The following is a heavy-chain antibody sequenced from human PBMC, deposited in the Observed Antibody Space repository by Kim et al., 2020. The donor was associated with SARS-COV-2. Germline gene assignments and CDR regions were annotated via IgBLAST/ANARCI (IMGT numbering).Heavy chain of an antibody. V-gene: IGHV4-31*02. D-gene: IGHD3-3*01. CDR3: ARAGWGFWSGYYPWGAFDI. Sequence: SRVTISVDTSKNQFSLKLSSVTAADTAVYYCARAGWGFWSGYYPWGAFDIWGQGTMVTVSS. J-gene: IGHJ3*02.